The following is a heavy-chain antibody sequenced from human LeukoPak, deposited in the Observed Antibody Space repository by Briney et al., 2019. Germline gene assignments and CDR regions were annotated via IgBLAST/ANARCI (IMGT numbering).Heavy chain of an antibody. CDR3: ARGIGTGYDSSRDAFDI. J-gene: IGHJ3*02. Sequence: PSETLPLTCVVSGYSISSTYYWGWIRQPPGKGLEWIGSIYHSGSTYYNSSLKSRVTISIDTSKNQFSLKLSSVTAADTAVYYCARGIGTGYDSSRDAFDIWGQGTMVTVSS. CDR1: GYSISSTYY. D-gene: IGHD3-22*01. V-gene: IGHV4-38-2*01. CDR2: IYHSGST.